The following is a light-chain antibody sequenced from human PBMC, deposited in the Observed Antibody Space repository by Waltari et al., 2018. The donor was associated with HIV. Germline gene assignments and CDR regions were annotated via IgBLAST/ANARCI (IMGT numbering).Light chain of an antibody. CDR3: LSYTITNTLV. CDR1: SSDIGGHYS. V-gene: IGLV2-14*01. J-gene: IGLJ3*02. Sequence: QSALTQPASVSGSPVQSITISCTGTSSDIGGHYSVSWYQQLPGKAPKLMIYAVTYRPAGVSNLFSGSKSGNTASLTISGLQGEDEADYYCLSYTITNTLVFGGGTKLTVL. CDR2: AVT.